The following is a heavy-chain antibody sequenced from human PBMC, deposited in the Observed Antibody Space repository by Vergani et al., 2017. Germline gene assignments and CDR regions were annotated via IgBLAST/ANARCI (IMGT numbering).Heavy chain of an antibody. CDR2: IYSGGST. J-gene: IGHJ3*02. CDR1: GFTVSSNY. Sequence: EVQLVESGGGLIQPAGSLRLSCAASGFTVSSNYMSWVRQAPGKGLEWVSVIYSGGSTYYADSVKGRFTISRDNSKNTLYLQMNSLRAEDTAVYYCARATSYGDYGPAFDIWGQGTMVTVSS. CDR3: ARATSYGDYGPAFDI. D-gene: IGHD4-17*01. V-gene: IGHV3-53*01.